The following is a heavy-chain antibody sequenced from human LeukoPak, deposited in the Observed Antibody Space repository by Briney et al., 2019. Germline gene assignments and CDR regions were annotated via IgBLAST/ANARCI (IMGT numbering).Heavy chain of an antibody. J-gene: IGHJ3*02. CDR1: GYSFTSYW. V-gene: IGHV5-51*01. D-gene: IGHD3-22*01. CDR2: MYPGDSDT. Sequence: GESLKISCKASGYSFTSYWIGWVRQMPGKGLEWMGIMYPGDSDTRYSPSFQGQVTISADKSISTAYLQWSSLKASDTAMYYCARDYYDSSGYSRDAFDIWGQGTMVTVPS. CDR3: ARDYYDSSGYSRDAFDI.